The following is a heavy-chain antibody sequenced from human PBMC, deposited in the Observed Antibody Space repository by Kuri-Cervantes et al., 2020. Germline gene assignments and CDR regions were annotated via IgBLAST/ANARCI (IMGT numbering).Heavy chain of an antibody. CDR3: ARGATVTTYYFDY. Sequence: GESLKISCAAPGFTFSSYAMHWVRQAPGKGLEWVAVISYDGSDKYYADSVKGRFTISRDNSKNTLYLQMNSLRAEDTAVYYCARGATVTTYYFDYWGQGTLVTVSS. V-gene: IGHV3-30-3*01. D-gene: IGHD4-17*01. CDR2: ISYDGSDK. CDR1: GFTFSSYA. J-gene: IGHJ4*02.